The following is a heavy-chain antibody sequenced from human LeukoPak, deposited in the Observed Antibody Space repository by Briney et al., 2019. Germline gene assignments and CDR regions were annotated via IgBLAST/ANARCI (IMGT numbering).Heavy chain of an antibody. CDR3: TRDRGSGL. D-gene: IGHD2-15*01. V-gene: IGHV3-7*01. CDR1: GFTFSSHW. CDR2: IKQDGSEK. J-gene: IGHJ3*01. Sequence: GGSLRLSCAASGFTFSSHWMTWVRQAPAKGLEWVANIKQDGSEKYYVDSVKGRFTISRDNAKNSLYLQMNSLRDEDTAVYYCTRDRGSGLWGQGTMVTVSS.